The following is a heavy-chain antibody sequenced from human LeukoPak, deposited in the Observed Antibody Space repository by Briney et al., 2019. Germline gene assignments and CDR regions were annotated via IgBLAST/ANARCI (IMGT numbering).Heavy chain of an antibody. Sequence: PGGSLRLSCAASGFTFGSYAMSWVRQAPGKGLEWVSTITGGGENTYYADSVRGRFTISRDNSKTTLHLQMNGLRPEDTAVYYCAKVLTGSQDYWRQGTLVTVSS. D-gene: IGHD7-27*01. CDR3: AKVLTGSQDY. J-gene: IGHJ4*02. CDR2: ITGGGENT. CDR1: GFTFGSYA. V-gene: IGHV3-23*01.